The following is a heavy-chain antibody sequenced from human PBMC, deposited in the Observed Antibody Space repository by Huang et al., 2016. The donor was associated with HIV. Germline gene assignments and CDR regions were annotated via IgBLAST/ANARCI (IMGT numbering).Heavy chain of an antibody. CDR1: GYTFSNYE. CDR2: MNPNSGNR. CDR3: ATLPPVNYGRSGGRVRDY. J-gene: IGHJ4*02. Sequence: QVQLVQSGAEVKKPGASVKVSCTDSGYTFSNYEINWVRQAHGQGREGMVWMNPNSGNRGDERKFQGRVTMTRSTSISTAYMELSRLRFEDTAVYYCATLPPVNYGRSGGRVRDYWGQGSLVTVSS. D-gene: IGHD2-15*01. V-gene: IGHV1-8*01.